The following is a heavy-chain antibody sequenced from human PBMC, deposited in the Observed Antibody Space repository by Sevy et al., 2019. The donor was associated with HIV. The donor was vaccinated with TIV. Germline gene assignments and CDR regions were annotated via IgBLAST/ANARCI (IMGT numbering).Heavy chain of an antibody. Sequence: GGSLRLSCAASGISFSDHYMSWVRQAPGKGLEWISYISTSGSTTYYADSVKGRLTISRDNGKKSLYLQMNSLTFEDTAVYYCARDQTSRPNGGDSDDAFDIWGRGTMVTVSS. CDR1: GISFSDHY. J-gene: IGHJ3*02. CDR3: ARDQTSRPNGGDSDDAFDI. CDR2: ISTSGSTT. D-gene: IGHD2-21*02. V-gene: IGHV3-11*04.